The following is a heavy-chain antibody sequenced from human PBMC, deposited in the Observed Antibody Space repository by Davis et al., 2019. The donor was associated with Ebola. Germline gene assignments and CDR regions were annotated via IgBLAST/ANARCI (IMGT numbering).Heavy chain of an antibody. D-gene: IGHD6-6*01. CDR3: ARGPFSSSPPWYYFDY. J-gene: IGHJ4*02. CDR1: GGSFSGYY. V-gene: IGHV4-34*01. CDR2: INHSGST. Sequence: PSETLSLTCAVYGGSFSGYYWSWIRQPPGKGLEWIGEINHSGSTNYNPSLKSRVTISVDTSKNQFSLKLSSVTAADTAVYYCARGPFSSSPPWYYFDYWGQGTLVTVSS.